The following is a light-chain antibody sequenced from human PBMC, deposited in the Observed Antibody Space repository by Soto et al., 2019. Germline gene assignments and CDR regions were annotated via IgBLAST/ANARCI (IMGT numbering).Light chain of an antibody. J-gene: IGKJ4*01. CDR3: QQYYTYSALT. CDR2: DVS. Sequence: DIQMTQSPSTLSASVGDRVTITCRASQAISTWLAWYQQKSGKAPKLLIYDVSSLESGVPSRFRGSASGTEFTLTISSLQPDDFATYYCQQYYTYSALTFGGGTKVEIK. V-gene: IGKV1-5*01. CDR1: QAISTW.